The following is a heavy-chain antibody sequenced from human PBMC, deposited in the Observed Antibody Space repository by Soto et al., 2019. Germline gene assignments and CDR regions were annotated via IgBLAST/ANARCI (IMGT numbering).Heavy chain of an antibody. V-gene: IGHV1-18*01. CDR3: ARAPRDGYNYVLP. CDR2: ISAYNGNT. D-gene: IGHD5-12*01. CDR1: GYTFTSYG. Sequence: QVQLVQSGAEVKKPGASVKVSCKASGYTFTSYGISWVRQVPGQGLEWMGWISAYNGNTNYAQKFQGRITMTTDTSTTTAYMELRSLRSDDTAVYYCARAPRDGYNYVLPWGQGTLVIVSS. J-gene: IGHJ4*02.